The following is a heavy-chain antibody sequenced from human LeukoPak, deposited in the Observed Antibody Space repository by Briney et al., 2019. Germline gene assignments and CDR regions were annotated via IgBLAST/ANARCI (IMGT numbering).Heavy chain of an antibody. CDR3: AKEAVNYYDSSGYFDDAFDI. D-gene: IGHD3-22*01. V-gene: IGHV3-30*18. CDR1: GFTFSSYG. Sequence: GGALRLSCAASGFTFSSYGMHWVRQAPGKGLEWVAVISYDESNKYYADPVKARFTISRDNSKNTLYLQMNSRRAEDRAVYYCAKEAVNYYDSSGYFDDAFDIWGQGTMVTVSS. J-gene: IGHJ3*02. CDR2: ISYDESNK.